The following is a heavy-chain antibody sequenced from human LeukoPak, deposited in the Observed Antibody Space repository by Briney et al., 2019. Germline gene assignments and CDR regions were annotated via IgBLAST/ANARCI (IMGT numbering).Heavy chain of an antibody. CDR1: GFTVSSNY. CDR2: IYSGGNT. D-gene: IGHD1-20*01. V-gene: IGHV3-53*01. J-gene: IGHJ4*02. CDR3: ARGYNWNDY. Sequence: LPGGSLRLXCAASGFTVSSNYMSWVRRAPGKGLEWVSVIYSGGNTYYADSVKGRFTISRDNSKNTLYLQMNSLRAEDTAVYYCARGYNWNDYWGQGTLVTVSS.